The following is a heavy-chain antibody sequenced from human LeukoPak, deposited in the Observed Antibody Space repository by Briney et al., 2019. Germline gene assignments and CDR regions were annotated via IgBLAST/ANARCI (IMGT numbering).Heavy chain of an antibody. CDR1: GYTFTGYY. Sequence: ASVKVSCKASGYTFTGYYMHWVRQAPGQGLEWMGWINPNSGGTNYAQTFQGRDTMTRDTSISTACMELSRLRSDDTAVYYCARDSTYSSGGSCYPDYWGQGTLVTGSS. CDR2: INPNSGGT. CDR3: ARDSTYSSGGSCYPDY. J-gene: IGHJ4*02. V-gene: IGHV1-2*02. D-gene: IGHD2-15*01.